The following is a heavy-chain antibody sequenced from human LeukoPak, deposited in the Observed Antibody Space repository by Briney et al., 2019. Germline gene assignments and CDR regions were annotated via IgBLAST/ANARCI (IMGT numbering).Heavy chain of an antibody. Sequence: SETLSLTCAVYGGSFSGYYWSWRRQPPGKGLEWIGEINHSGSTNYNPSLKSRVTISVDTSKNQFSLKLSSVTAAETAVYYCARYAVEMATIIDYWGQGTLVTVSS. J-gene: IGHJ4*02. V-gene: IGHV4-34*01. CDR1: GGSFSGYY. D-gene: IGHD5-24*01. CDR3: ARYAVEMATIIDY. CDR2: INHSGST.